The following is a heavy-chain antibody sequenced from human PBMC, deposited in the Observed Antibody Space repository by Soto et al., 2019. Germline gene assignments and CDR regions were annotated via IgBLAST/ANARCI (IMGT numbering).Heavy chain of an antibody. V-gene: IGHV3-15*07. CDR2: FKSNSNGGTT. CDR3: TTEPLGYCSSATCYAYFDY. CDR1: GFTFDSAW. J-gene: IGHJ4*02. Sequence: PGGSLRLSCAASGFTFDSAWMNWVRQAPGKGLEWVGRFKSNSNGGTTEYSSPVKDRFTLLRDDSEKTFFLQMNSLKTEDTAVYYCTTEPLGYCSSATCYAYFDYWGQGTLVTVSS. D-gene: IGHD2-2*01.